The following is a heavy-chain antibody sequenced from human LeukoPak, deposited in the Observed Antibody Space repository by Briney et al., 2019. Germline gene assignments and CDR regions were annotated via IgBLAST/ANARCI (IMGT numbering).Heavy chain of an antibody. V-gene: IGHV3-30-3*01. CDR2: ISYDGSNK. Sequence: PGRSLRLSCAASGFTFSSYAMHWVRQAPGKGLEWVAVISYDGSNKYYADSVKGRFTISRDNSKNTLYLQMNSLRAEDTAVYYCARGRGWIYDSWGRGTLVIVSS. D-gene: IGHD6-19*01. CDR1: GFTFSSYA. CDR3: ARGRGWIYDS. J-gene: IGHJ4*02.